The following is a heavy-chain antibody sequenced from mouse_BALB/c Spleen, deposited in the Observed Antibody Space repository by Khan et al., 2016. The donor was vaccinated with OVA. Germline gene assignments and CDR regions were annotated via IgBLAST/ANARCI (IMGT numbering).Heavy chain of an antibody. V-gene: IGHV1S41*01. D-gene: IGHD1-1*01. CDR3: ARENYYGRTGYAMDY. CDR1: GYTFTSYW. CDR2: IAPGSGSS. Sequence: DLVKPGASVKLSCKASGYTFTSYWINWIKQRPGQGLEWIGRIAPGSGSSSYNEMFKGKATLTLDTSSSTAYIQLSSLSSEDSAVYFCARENYYGRTGYAMDYWGQGTSVTVPS. J-gene: IGHJ4*01.